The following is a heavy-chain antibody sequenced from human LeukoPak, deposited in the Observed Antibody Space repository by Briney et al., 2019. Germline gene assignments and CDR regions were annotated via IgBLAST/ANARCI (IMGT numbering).Heavy chain of an antibody. CDR1: GFVFSSYW. D-gene: IGHD6-6*01. CDR2: IRQDVSDK. CDR3: AKDLAARPFDY. J-gene: IGHJ4*02. Sequence: QSGGSLRLSCATSGFVFSSYWMTWVRQAPGKGLEWVAYIRQDVSDKYYVDSVKGRFTISRDNTKNSLFLQMNSLRAEDTAMYYCAKDLAARPFDYWGQGTLVTVSS. V-gene: IGHV3-7*01.